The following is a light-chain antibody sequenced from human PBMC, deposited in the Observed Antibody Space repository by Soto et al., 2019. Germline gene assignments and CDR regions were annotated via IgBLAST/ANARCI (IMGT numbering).Light chain of an antibody. CDR3: QQYDTSPET. CDR1: QSVSSSY. J-gene: IGKJ1*01. V-gene: IGKV3-20*01. CDR2: GTS. Sequence: EMVLTQSPGTQSLSPGERATLSCRASQSVSSSYLAWYQHKPGQAPRLLMYGTSSRATGIPDRFSGSGSGTDFTLTISRLEPEDFAVYYCQQYDTSPETFGQGTKVDIK.